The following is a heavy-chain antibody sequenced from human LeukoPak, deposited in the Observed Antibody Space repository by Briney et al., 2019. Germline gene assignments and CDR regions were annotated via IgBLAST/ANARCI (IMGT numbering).Heavy chain of an antibody. CDR3: ARPLMTTVTREDAFDI. CDR1: W. J-gene: IGHJ3*02. D-gene: IGHD4-17*01. V-gene: IGHV5-51*01. CDR2: IYPGDSDT. Sequence: WIXXXRQMPXXXXEGMGIIYPGDSDTRYSPSFQGQVTISADKSISTAYLQWSSLKASDTAMYYCARPLMTTVTREDAFDIWGQGTMVTVSS.